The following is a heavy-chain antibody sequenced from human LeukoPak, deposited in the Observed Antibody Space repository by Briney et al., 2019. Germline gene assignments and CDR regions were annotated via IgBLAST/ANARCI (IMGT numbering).Heavy chain of an antibody. CDR2: ISGSGGST. D-gene: IGHD6-13*01. J-gene: IGHJ4*02. CDR3: AILPTIAAAGTDFDY. Sequence: PGGSLRLSCAASGFTFTSYGMSWVRQAPGKGLEWVSGISGSGGSTYYADSVKGRFTISRDNSKNTLYLQMNSLRAEDTAVYYCAILPTIAAAGTDFDYWGQGTLVTVSS. CDR1: GFTFTSYG. V-gene: IGHV3-23*01.